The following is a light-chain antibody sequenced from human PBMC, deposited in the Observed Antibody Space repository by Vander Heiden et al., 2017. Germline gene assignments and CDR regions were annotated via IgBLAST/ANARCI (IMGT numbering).Light chain of an antibody. V-gene: IGKV3-11*01. J-gene: IGKJ4*01. CDR1: QSVSNS. Sequence: EIVLPQSPATLTMSPGEGATLACRASQSVSNSLALYKHKPGQAPRLLIYDASNRAAGIPARFSGSGSGTDFTLTISSLEPEDFAVYYCQQRSNWPPEVTFGGGTKV. CDR2: DAS. CDR3: QQRSNWPPEVT.